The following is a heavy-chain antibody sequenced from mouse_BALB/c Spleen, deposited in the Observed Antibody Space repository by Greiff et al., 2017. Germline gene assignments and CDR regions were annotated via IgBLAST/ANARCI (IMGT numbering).Heavy chain of an antibody. CDR1: GYTFTSYV. D-gene: IGHD2-14*01. J-gene: IGHJ4*01. CDR3: ARDEAYRYDKGYYAMDY. Sequence: EVQLQQSGPELVKPGASVKMSCKASGYTFTSYVMHWVKQKPGQGLEWIGYITPYNDGTRYNEKFKGKATLTSDKSSSTAYMELSSLTSEDSAVFYCARDEAYRYDKGYYAMDYWGQGTSVTVSS. V-gene: IGHV1-14*01. CDR2: ITPYNDGT.